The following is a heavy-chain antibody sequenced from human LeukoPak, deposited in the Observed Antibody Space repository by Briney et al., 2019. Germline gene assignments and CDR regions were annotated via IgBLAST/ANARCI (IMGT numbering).Heavy chain of an antibody. CDR2: IYYSGST. CDR3: ARAPRIAVAGSNWFDP. Sequence: SETLFLTCTVSGGSISSYYWSWIRQPPGKGLEWIGYIYYSGSTNYNPSLKSRVTISVDTSKNQFSLKLSSVTAADTAVYYCARAPRIAVAGSNWFDPWGQGTLVTVSS. J-gene: IGHJ5*02. CDR1: GGSISSYY. D-gene: IGHD6-19*01. V-gene: IGHV4-59*08.